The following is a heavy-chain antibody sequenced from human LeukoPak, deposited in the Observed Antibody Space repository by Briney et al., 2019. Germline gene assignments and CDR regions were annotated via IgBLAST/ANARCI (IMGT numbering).Heavy chain of an antibody. J-gene: IGHJ4*02. CDR3: ARDKARSVDSSGWYGVFDY. CDR1: GYTFTSYG. V-gene: IGHV1-18*01. CDR2: ISAYNGNT. Sequence: ASVKVSCKASGYTFTSYGISWVRQAPGQGLEWMGWISAYNGNTNYAQKFQGRVTMTRDMSTSTVYMELSSLRSEDTAVYYCARDKARSVDSSGWYGVFDYWGQGTLVTVSS. D-gene: IGHD6-19*01.